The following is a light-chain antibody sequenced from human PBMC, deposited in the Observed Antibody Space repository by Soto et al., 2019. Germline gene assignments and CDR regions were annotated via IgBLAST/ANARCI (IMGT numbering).Light chain of an antibody. CDR3: QQRHMWPIT. CDR2: DAY. J-gene: IGKJ5*01. CDR1: QSFRGL. V-gene: IGKV3-11*01. Sequence: EVVLTQSPVTLSLSPGERATLSCRASQSFRGLLAWYQQKPGQAPRLLIYDAYNSATGIPLRFSGSGSGTDFTLTISSLEPEDSAVYYCQQRHMWPITFGQGARLEIK.